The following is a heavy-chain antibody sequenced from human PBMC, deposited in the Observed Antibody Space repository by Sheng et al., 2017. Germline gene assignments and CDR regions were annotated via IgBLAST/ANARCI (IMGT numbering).Heavy chain of an antibody. CDR2: IYTDGST. CDR3: ARDPAITTDYALDV. Sequence: EVQLVESGGGLIQPGGSLRLTCTASGFAVSVNFLSWVRQAPGKGLEWISFIYTDGSTYYADSVKGRFTVSRDNSENTVYLQMNSLRVEDTAVYFCARDPAITTDYALDVWGQGTSVTVS. V-gene: IGHV3-53*01. D-gene: IGHD4-4*01. CDR1: GFAVSVNF. J-gene: IGHJ6*02.